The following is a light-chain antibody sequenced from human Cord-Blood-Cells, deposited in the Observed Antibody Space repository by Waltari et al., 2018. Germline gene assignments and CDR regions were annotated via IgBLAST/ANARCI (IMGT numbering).Light chain of an antibody. J-gene: IGLJ1*01. Sequence: QSALTQPASVSGPPGQSIPTSCTGPSSDVGGYHYVSWYQQHPGKAPKLMIYDVSNRPSGVSNRFSGSKSGNTASLTISGLQAEDEADYYCSSYTSSSTLVFGTGTKVTVL. CDR2: DVS. CDR3: SSYTSSSTLV. V-gene: IGLV2-14*03. CDR1: SSDVGGYHY.